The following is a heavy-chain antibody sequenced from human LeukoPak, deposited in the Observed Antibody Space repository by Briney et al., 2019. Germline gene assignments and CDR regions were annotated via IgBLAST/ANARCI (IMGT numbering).Heavy chain of an antibody. CDR2: ISCDGSNK. Sequence: GGSLRLSCAASGFTFSSYAMHWVRQAPGKGLEWVAVISCDGSNKYYADSVRGRFTISRDNAKNSLYLQMNSLRAEDTAVYYCARDVDIVATIYGDAFDIWGQGTMVTVSS. D-gene: IGHD5-12*01. CDR3: ARDVDIVATIYGDAFDI. J-gene: IGHJ3*02. CDR1: GFTFSSYA. V-gene: IGHV3-30-3*01.